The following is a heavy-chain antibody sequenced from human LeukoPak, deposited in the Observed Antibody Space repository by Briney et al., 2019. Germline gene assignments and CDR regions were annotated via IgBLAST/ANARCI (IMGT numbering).Heavy chain of an antibody. CDR2: ITGSTRTI. CDR1: GFTFSSYS. Sequence: GSLRLSCAASGFTFSSYSMTWVRQAPGKGLEWVSYITGSTRTIYYADSVKGRFTISRDKVKNSLFLQMNSLRDEDTAVYYCARDRGTGWAIDYWGQGTLVTVSS. V-gene: IGHV3-48*02. D-gene: IGHD6-19*01. J-gene: IGHJ4*02. CDR3: ARDRGTGWAIDY.